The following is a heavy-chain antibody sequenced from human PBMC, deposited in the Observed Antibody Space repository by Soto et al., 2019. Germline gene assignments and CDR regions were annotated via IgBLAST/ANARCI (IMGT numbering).Heavy chain of an antibody. D-gene: IGHD5-12*01. CDR3: AKDREGGESGYDTFDY. Sequence: QVQLVESGGGVVQPGRSLRLSCAASGFTFSSYGMHWVRQAPGTGLEWVAVISYDGSNKYYADSVKGRFTISRDNSKNTLYLQMNSLRAEDTAVYYCAKDREGGESGYDTFDYWGQGTLVTVSS. J-gene: IGHJ4*02. CDR2: ISYDGSNK. CDR1: GFTFSSYG. V-gene: IGHV3-30*18.